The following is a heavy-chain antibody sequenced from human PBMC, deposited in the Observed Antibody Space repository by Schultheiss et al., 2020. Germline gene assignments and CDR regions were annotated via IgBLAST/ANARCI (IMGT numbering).Heavy chain of an antibody. D-gene: IGHD6-13*01. V-gene: IGHV4-59*01. CDR3: ARGGGSSWPFDY. J-gene: IGHJ4*02. CDR1: GGSISSYY. CDR2: IYYSGST. Sequence: SETLSLTCTVSGGSISSYYWSWIRQPPGKGLEWIGYIYYSGSTNYNPSLKSRVTISVDTSKNQFSLKLSSVTAADTAVYYCARGGGSSWPFDYWGQGTLVTVSS.